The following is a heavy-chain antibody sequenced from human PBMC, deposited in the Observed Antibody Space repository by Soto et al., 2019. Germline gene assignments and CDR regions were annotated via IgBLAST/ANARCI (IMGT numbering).Heavy chain of an antibody. CDR1: GYSFTSYW. Sequence: VESLKISCKGSGYSFTSYWIGWVRQMPGKGLEWMGIIYPGDSDTRYSPSFQGQVTISADKSISTAYLQMNSLRAEDTAVYYCARCDGYGSYYYYYGMDVWGQGTTVTVSS. V-gene: IGHV5-51*01. J-gene: IGHJ6*02. D-gene: IGHD3-10*01. CDR2: IYPGDSDT. CDR3: ARCDGYGSYYYYYGMDV.